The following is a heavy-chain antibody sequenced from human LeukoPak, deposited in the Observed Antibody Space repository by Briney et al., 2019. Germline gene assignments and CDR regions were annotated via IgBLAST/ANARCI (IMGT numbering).Heavy chain of an antibody. J-gene: IGHJ3*02. V-gene: IGHV3-21*01. CDR3: ARDRLAVAGKGFRFAFDI. Sequence: GGSLRLSCAASGFTFSSYSMNWVRQAPGKGLEWVSSISPSSSYINYADSVKGRFTISRDNAKNSLYLQMNSLRAEDTAVYYCARDRLAVAGKGFRFAFDIWGQGTMVTVSS. CDR2: ISPSSSYI. D-gene: IGHD6-19*01. CDR1: GFTFSSYS.